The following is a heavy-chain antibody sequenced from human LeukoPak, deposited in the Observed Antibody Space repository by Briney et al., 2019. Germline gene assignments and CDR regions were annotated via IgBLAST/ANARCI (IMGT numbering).Heavy chain of an antibody. D-gene: IGHD2-8*01. CDR2: INSADNVE. CDR3: ARDTVNGPFVINLDL. V-gene: IGHV3-48*03. J-gene: IGHJ5*02. CDR1: GFSLRSSE. Sequence: GGSLKLSCAASGFSLRSSEMNWVRQAPGQGPEWVAHINSADNVEYYTDSVGGRFTMSRDNAKDLLYLQMNSLRDEDTAVYYCARDTVNGPFVINLDLWGQGVLVTVSS.